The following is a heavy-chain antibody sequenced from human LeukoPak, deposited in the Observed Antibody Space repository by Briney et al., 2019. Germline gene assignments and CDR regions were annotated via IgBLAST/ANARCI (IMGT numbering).Heavy chain of an antibody. CDR1: GGSISSGSYY. CDR2: IYYSGST. V-gene: IGHV4-61*01. Sequence: KPSETLSLTCTVSGGSISSGSYYWSWIRQPPGKGLEWIGYIYYSGSTNYKPSLKSRVTMSVDTSKNQFSLKLSSVTAADTAVYYCARGNFDWRWLQLYPVDYWGQGTLVTVSS. CDR3: ARGNFDWRWLQLYPVDY. D-gene: IGHD5-24*01. J-gene: IGHJ4*02.